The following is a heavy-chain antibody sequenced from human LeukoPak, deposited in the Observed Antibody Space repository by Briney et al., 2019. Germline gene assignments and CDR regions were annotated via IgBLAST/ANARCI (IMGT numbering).Heavy chain of an antibody. J-gene: IGHJ4*02. CDR1: GYIFTGYY. CDR2: INPNSGDT. D-gene: IGHD3-16*01. Sequence: ASVKVSCKASGYIFTGYYMQLGRQAPGHGLEWMGWINPNSGDTNYAQKFQGRVTMTRHTSISTAYTELSRLRSDDTAVYYCARVRYRLAETYIDYWGQGTLVTVSS. V-gene: IGHV1-2*02. CDR3: ARVRYRLAETYIDY.